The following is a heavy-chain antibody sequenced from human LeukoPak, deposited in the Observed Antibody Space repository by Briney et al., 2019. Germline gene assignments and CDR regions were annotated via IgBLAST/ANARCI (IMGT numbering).Heavy chain of an antibody. D-gene: IGHD3-22*01. Sequence: PGGSLRLSCAASRFTFSSYSMNWVRQAPGKGLEWVSYISSSSSTIYYADSVKGRFTISRDNAKNSLYLQMNSLRAEDTAVYYCASSEDYYYGSNDAFDIWGQGTMVTVSS. CDR3: ASSEDYYYGSNDAFDI. CDR1: RFTFSSYS. J-gene: IGHJ3*02. V-gene: IGHV3-48*01. CDR2: ISSSSSTI.